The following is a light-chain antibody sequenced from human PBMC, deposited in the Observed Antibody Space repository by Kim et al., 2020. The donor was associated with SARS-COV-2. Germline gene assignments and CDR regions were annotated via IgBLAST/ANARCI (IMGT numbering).Light chain of an antibody. Sequence: DIEMTQSPSSLSASVGDRVTITCRASQYISNHLNWYQHKPGRGPELLIYTATSLQSGVPSRFSGGGSGTDFTLTIISLQPEDFATYYCQQGYRTPVTFGQGTKLEI. CDR2: TAT. CDR1: QYISNH. CDR3: QQGYRTPVT. J-gene: IGKJ2*01. V-gene: IGKV1-39*01.